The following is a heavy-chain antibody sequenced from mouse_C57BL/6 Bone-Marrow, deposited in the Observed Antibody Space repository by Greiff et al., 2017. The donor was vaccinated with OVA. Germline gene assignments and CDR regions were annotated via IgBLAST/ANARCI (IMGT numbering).Heavy chain of an antibody. CDR3: ARLRLWYFDV. J-gene: IGHJ1*03. CDR1: GYTFTSYT. CDR2: INPSSGYT. D-gene: IGHD2-12*01. Sequence: QVQLQQSGAELARPGASVKMSCKASGYTFTSYTMHWVKQRPGQGLEWIGYINPSSGYTKYNQKFKDKATLTADKSSSTAYMQLSSLTYEDSAVYYCARLRLWYFDVWGTGTTVTVSS. V-gene: IGHV1-4*01.